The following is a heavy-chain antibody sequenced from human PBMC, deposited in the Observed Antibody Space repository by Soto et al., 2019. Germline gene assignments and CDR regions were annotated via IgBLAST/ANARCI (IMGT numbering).Heavy chain of an antibody. CDR2: IYPGDSDT. D-gene: IGHD6-13*01. J-gene: IGHJ4*02. V-gene: IGHV5-51*01. Sequence: PGESLKISCKASGYSFTTYWKGWVRQMPGKGLEWMGIIYPGDSDTRYSPSFQGQVTISADKSISTAYLQWSSLKASDSAMFYCARKDIAGNSVDFWGQGTLVTVSS. CDR3: ARKDIAGNSVDF. CDR1: GYSFTTYW.